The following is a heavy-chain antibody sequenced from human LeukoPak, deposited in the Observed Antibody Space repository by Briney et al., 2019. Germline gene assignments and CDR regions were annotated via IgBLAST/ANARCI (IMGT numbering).Heavy chain of an antibody. Sequence: SETLSLTCAVYGGSFSGYYWSWIRQPRGKGLEWIGEINHSGSTNYNPSLKSRVTISVDTSKNQSSLKLSSVTAADTAVYYCARAYSSGWYYQDWGQGTLVTVSS. CDR3: ARAYSSGWYYQD. J-gene: IGHJ4*02. D-gene: IGHD6-19*01. V-gene: IGHV4-34*01. CDR1: GGSFSGYY. CDR2: INHSGST.